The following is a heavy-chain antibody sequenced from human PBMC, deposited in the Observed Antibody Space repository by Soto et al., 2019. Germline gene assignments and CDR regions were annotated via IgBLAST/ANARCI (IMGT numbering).Heavy chain of an antibody. V-gene: IGHV5-51*01. CDR3: ARTAATGKYYYGVDV. J-gene: IGHJ6*02. D-gene: IGHD6-13*01. CDR1: NYRFSTYW. CDR2: IYPRDSDT. Sequence: GESLKISCEGFNYRFSTYWIGWVRQMPGRGLEWMGIIYPRDSDTRYSPSFQGRVTISTDQSINTAYLQWNSLKASDTAMYYCARTAATGKYYYGVDVWGQGTTVTVSS.